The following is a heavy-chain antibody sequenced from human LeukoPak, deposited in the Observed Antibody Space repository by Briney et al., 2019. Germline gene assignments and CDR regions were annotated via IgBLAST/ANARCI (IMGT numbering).Heavy chain of an antibody. CDR2: IYYSGST. CDR1: GGSISSYY. D-gene: IGHD1-7*01. Sequence: PSETLSLTCTVSGGSISSYYWSWIRQPPGKGLEWIGYIYYSGSTNYNPSLKSRVTISVDTSKNQFSLKLSSVTAADTAAYYCATSYNWNYGYYFDYWGQGTLVTVSS. J-gene: IGHJ4*02. CDR3: ATSYNWNYGYYFDY. V-gene: IGHV4-59*08.